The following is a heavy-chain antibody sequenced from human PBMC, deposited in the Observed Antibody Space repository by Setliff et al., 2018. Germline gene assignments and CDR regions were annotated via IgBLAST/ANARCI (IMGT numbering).Heavy chain of an antibody. J-gene: IGHJ3*02. CDR2: IHNSGTA. D-gene: IGHD2-15*01. Sequence: PSETLSLTCTVSGGSISSDDNYWSWIRLPPGKGLEWIGYIHNSGTAYYNPSLRSRLTISVDTSKNQFSLKLNSVTAADTAVYYRARRLRESHAFHIWGQGTLVTVSS. CDR1: GGSISSDDNY. CDR3: ARRLRESHAFHI. V-gene: IGHV4-30-4*08.